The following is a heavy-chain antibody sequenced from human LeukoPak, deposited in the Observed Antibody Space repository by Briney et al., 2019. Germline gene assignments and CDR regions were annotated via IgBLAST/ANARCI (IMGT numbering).Heavy chain of an antibody. J-gene: IGHJ5*02. V-gene: IGHV4-34*01. Sequence: GSLRLSCAASGFTFSDYYMSWIRQPPGKGLEWIGEINHSGSTNYNPSLKSRVTISVDTSKNQFSLKLGSVTAADTAVYYCARHRVLVVPATPFDPWGQGTLVTVSS. CDR3: ARHRVLVVPATPFDP. CDR1: GFTFSDYY. D-gene: IGHD2-2*01. CDR2: INHSGST.